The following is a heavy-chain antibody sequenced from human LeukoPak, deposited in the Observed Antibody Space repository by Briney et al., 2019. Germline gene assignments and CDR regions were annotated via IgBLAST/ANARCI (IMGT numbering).Heavy chain of an antibody. CDR3: AKDRPGYSSSSYFDY. D-gene: IGHD6-6*01. CDR2: ISYDGYNT. J-gene: IGHJ4*02. Sequence: GGSLRLSCAASGFTFSSYTMHWVRQAPGKGLEWVAFISYDGYNTYYADSVKGQFTISRDNSKNTLYLQMNSLRPEDTAVYYCAKDRPGYSSSSYFDYWGQGTLVTVSS. V-gene: IGHV3-30*04. CDR1: GFTFSSYT.